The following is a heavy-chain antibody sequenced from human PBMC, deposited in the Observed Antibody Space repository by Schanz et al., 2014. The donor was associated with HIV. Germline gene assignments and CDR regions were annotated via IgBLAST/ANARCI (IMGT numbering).Heavy chain of an antibody. Sequence: QVQLVESGGGVVQPGRSLRLSCAVSGFTFSNYAMHWVRQAPGKGLEWVAVIWYDGSNKYYADSVKGRFTISRDNSKNMLYLQMNSLRAEDTAVYYCAREYYSRNWNWFDPWGQGTLVTVSS. CDR3: AREYYSRNWNWFDP. J-gene: IGHJ5*02. CDR1: GFTFSNYA. D-gene: IGHD6-13*01. CDR2: IWYDGSNK. V-gene: IGHV3-33*08.